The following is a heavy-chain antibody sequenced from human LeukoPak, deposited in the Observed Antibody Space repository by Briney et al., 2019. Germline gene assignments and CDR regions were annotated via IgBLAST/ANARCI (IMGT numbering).Heavy chain of an antibody. Sequence: GGSLRLSCAASGFTFSTYGMHWVRQAPGKGLEWVAVVWYDESLKYYADSVKGRFTISRDNSKNTLFLQLNSLRAEDTAVYYCATYLGYCTSSNCPYFYMDVWDTGTTVIVSS. CDR3: ATYLGYCTSSNCPYFYMDV. CDR2: VWYDESLK. D-gene: IGHD2-2*03. V-gene: IGHV3-33*01. J-gene: IGHJ6*03. CDR1: GFTFSTYG.